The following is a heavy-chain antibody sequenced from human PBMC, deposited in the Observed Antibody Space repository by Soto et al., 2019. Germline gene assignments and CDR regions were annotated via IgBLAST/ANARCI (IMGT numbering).Heavy chain of an antibody. CDR2: IDWDDDK. CDR3: ARHAIEYSSSHYYFDY. V-gene: IGHV2-70*01. Sequence: SGPTLVNPTQTLTLTCTFSGFSLSTSGMCVSWIRQPPGKALEWLALIDWDDDKYYSTSLKTRLTISKDTSKNQVVLTMTNMDPVDTATYYCARHAIEYSSSHYYFDYWGQGTLVTVSS. J-gene: IGHJ4*02. CDR1: GFSLSTSGMC. D-gene: IGHD6-6*01.